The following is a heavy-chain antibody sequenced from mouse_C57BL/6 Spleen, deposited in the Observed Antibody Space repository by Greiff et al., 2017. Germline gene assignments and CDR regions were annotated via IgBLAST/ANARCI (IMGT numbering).Heavy chain of an antibody. J-gene: IGHJ1*03. Sequence: QVQLQQPGAELVRPGTSVKLSCKASGYTFTSYWMHWVKQRPGQGLEWIGVIDPSDSYTNYNQKFKGKATLTVDTSSSTAYMQLSSLTSEDSAVYDCARRGYGNYVWYFDVWGTGTTVTVSS. CDR1: GYTFTSYW. D-gene: IGHD2-1*01. V-gene: IGHV1-59*01. CDR2: IDPSDSYT. CDR3: ARRGYGNYVWYFDV.